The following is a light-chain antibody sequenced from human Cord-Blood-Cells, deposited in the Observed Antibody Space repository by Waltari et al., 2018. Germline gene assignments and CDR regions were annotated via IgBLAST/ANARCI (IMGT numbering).Light chain of an antibody. CDR1: QSVSSN. V-gene: IGKV3-15*01. J-gene: IGKJ4*01. CDR2: GVS. Sequence: DIVMTQSPATLSVSPGERATLSCRASQSVSSNLAWYQQKPGQAPRLLIYGVSTRATGIPARFSGSGSGTEFTLTISSLQSEDFAVYYCQQYNNWPLTFGGGTKVEIK. CDR3: QQYNNWPLT.